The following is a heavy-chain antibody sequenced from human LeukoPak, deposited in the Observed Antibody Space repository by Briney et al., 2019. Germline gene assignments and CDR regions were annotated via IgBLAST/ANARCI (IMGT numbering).Heavy chain of an antibody. CDR1: GGSISSSSYY. V-gene: IGHV4-39*07. J-gene: IGHJ5*02. CDR2: IYYSGST. Sequence: SETLSLTCTVSGGSISSSSYYWGWIRQPPGKGLEWIGSIYYSGSTYYNPSLKSRVTISVDTSKNQFSLKLSSVTAADTAVYYCASYYYDSSGWYNWFDPWGQGTLVTVSS. CDR3: ASYYYDSSGWYNWFDP. D-gene: IGHD3-22*01.